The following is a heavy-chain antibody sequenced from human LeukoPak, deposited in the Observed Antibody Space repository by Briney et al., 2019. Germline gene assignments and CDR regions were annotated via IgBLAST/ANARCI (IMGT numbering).Heavy chain of an antibody. CDR3: ASGLVSSGYWVYYYYGMDV. D-gene: IGHD3-22*01. V-gene: IGHV3-48*01. CDR2: ISSSSSTI. CDR1: GYTLCIYR. J-gene: IGHJ6*02. Sequence: GGSLRLSCGACGYTLCIYRVNCVRESPGGGGEWVSYISSSSSTISYEDSVKGRVNISRDKAKNSMYLHMNSLRVEDTAVYYCASGLVSSGYWVYYYYGMDVWGQGTMVTVSS.